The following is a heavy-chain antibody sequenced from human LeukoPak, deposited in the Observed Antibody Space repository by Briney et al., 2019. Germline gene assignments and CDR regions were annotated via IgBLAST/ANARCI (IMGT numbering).Heavy chain of an antibody. CDR2: INPIFGTA. D-gene: IGHD6-19*01. CDR1: GCTFSSYA. V-gene: IGHV1-69*01. CDR3: ARKAVAGYYFDY. Sequence: ASVKVSCTASGCTFSSYAMSWVRQAPGKGLEWMGGINPIFGTANYAQKFQGRVTITADESTSTAYMELSSLRSEDTAVYYCARKAVAGYYFDYWGQGTLVTVSS. J-gene: IGHJ4*02.